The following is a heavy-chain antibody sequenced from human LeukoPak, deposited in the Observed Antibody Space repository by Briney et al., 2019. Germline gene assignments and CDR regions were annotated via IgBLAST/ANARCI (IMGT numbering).Heavy chain of an antibody. CDR3: ARVDIVATTPGRFDP. V-gene: IGHV4-59*01. CDR2: IYYSGST. D-gene: IGHD5-12*01. CDR1: VGSISSYY. J-gene: IGHJ5*02. Sequence: PSETLSLTCTVSVGSISSYYWSWIRHPLGKGVGWIGYIYYSGSTNYNPSLKSRVTISVDTSKNQFSLKPSSVTAADTAVYYCARVDIVATTPGRFDPWGQGTLVTVSS.